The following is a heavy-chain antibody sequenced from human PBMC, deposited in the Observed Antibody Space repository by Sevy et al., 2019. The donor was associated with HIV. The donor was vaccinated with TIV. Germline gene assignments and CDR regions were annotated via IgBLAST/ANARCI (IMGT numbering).Heavy chain of an antibody. CDR3: ARTYCTNGVCYYYYGMDV. J-gene: IGHJ6*02. CDR1: GYTFTSYG. Sequence: ASVKVSCKASGYTFTSYGITWVRQAPGQGLEWMGWINPKNGNTKYAQKFQGRLTMTTDTSRSTVYMELRSLRSDDTAIYYCARTYCTNGVCYYYYGMDVWGQGTTVTVSS. V-gene: IGHV1-18*04. CDR2: INPKNGNT. D-gene: IGHD2-8*01.